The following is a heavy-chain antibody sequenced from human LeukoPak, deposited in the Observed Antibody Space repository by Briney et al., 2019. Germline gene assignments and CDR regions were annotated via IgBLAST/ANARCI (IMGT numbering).Heavy chain of an antibody. CDR1: GFTFSRHG. CDR2: IAYDGSIA. Sequence: GRSLRLSCAASGFTFSRHGMHWVRLAPGKGLEWVAFIAYDGSIANYADSVKGRFTISRDNSKNTVYLQMNSLRAEDTAVYYCARDKDYWGQGTLVTVSS. J-gene: IGHJ4*02. V-gene: IGHV3-33*01. CDR3: ARDKDY.